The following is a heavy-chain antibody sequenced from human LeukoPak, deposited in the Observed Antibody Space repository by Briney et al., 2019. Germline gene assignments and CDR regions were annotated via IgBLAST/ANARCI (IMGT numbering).Heavy chain of an antibody. V-gene: IGHV3-23*01. CDR3: AKDDSYSSVPDAFDI. D-gene: IGHD6-19*01. CDR2: ISGSGGST. J-gene: IGHJ3*02. CDR1: GFTFSSYA. Sequence: PGGSLRLSCAASGFTFSSYAMSWVRQAPGKGLEWVSAISGSGGSTYYADSVKGRFTIPRDNSKNTLYLQMNSLRAEDTAVYYCAKDDSYSSVPDAFDIWGQGTMVTVSS.